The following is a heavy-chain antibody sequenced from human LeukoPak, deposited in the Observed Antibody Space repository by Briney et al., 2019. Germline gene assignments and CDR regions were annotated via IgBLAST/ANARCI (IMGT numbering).Heavy chain of an antibody. J-gene: IGHJ3*02. D-gene: IGHD1-26*01. V-gene: IGHV3-23*01. CDR2: ISGSGGST. CDR1: GFTFSSYG. CDR3: ARDVVQGSTDAFDI. Sequence: PGGSLRLSCEASGFTFSSYGMSWVRQAPGKGLEWVSAISGSGGSTYYADSVKGRFTISRDNSKNTLYLQMNSLRAEDTAVYYCARDVVQGSTDAFDIWGQGTMVTVSS.